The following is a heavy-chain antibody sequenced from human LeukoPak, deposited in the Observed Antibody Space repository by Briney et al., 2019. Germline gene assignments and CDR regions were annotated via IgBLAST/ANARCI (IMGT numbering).Heavy chain of an antibody. D-gene: IGHD5-18*01. V-gene: IGHV3-49*04. CDR2: IRSKAYGGTT. CDR1: GFTFGDYA. CDR3: SRVRGYSYGYGDY. J-gene: IGHJ4*02. Sequence: PGGSLRLSCTASGFTFGDYAMSWVRQAPGKGLEWVGFIRSKAYGGTTEYAASVKGRFTISRYDSKSIAYLQVNSMKTEDTAVYYCSRVRGYSYGYGDYWGQGTLVTVSA.